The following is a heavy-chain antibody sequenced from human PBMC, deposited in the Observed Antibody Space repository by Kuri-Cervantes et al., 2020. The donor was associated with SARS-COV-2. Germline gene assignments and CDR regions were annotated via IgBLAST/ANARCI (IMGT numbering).Heavy chain of an antibody. CDR2: IWYDGSNK. V-gene: IGHV3-33*01. Sequence: GESLKISCAASGFTFNSHGMHWVRQAPGKGLEWVAVIWYDGSNKYYADSVKGRFTISRDNSKNTLYLQMNSLRAEDTAVYYCARDRGGGGDPITYNWFDPWGQGTLVTVSS. J-gene: IGHJ5*02. CDR1: GFTFNSHG. CDR3: ARDRGGGGDPITYNWFDP. D-gene: IGHD2-21*02.